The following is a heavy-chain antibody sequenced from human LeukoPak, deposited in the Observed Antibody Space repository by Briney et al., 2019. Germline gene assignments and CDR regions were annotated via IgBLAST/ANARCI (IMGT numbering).Heavy chain of an antibody. CDR1: GYSISSGYY. CDR2: IYHSGST. J-gene: IGHJ5*02. V-gene: IGHV4-38-2*02. D-gene: IGHD3-22*01. CDR3: ARVTMIVVVPATVRWFDP. Sequence: SETLSLTCTVSGYSISSGYYWGWIRQPPGTGLEWIGSIYHSGSTYYNPSLKSRVTISVDTSKNQFSLKLSSVTAADTAVYYCARVTMIVVVPATVRWFDPWGQGTLVTVSS.